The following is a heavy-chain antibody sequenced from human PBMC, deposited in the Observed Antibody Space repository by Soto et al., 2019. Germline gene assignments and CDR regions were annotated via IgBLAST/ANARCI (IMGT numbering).Heavy chain of an antibody. V-gene: IGHV1-69*01. CDR3: ASGASRWYPYFFDS. CDR2: IIPYYNTL. CDR1: EGTFNSYA. Sequence: QAQVVQSGAEVRKPGSSVKLSCKASEGTFNSYAIAWVRQAPGQGLEWMGGIIPYYNTLNYAQKFQDRVTSTADDSTNTVYMELSSLRSHDTAVYFCASGASRWYPYFFDSWAQGTLVTVSS. J-gene: IGHJ4*02. D-gene: IGHD6-13*01.